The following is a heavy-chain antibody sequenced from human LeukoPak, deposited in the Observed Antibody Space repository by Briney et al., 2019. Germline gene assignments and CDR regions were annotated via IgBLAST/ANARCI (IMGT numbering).Heavy chain of an antibody. V-gene: IGHV1-18*01. Sequence: ASVKVSCKASGYTFTSYGISWVRQAPGQGLEWMGWISAYNGNTNYAQKLQGRVTMTTDTSTSTAYMELRSLRSDDTAVYYCARPTYGDYDSYYFDYWGQGTLVTVPS. D-gene: IGHD4-17*01. CDR3: ARPTYGDYDSYYFDY. CDR1: GYTFTSYG. CDR2: ISAYNGNT. J-gene: IGHJ4*02.